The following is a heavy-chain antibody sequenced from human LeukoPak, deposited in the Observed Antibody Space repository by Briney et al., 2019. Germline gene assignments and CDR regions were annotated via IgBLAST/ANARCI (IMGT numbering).Heavy chain of an antibody. Sequence: ASVKVSCKASGYTFTSYYMHWVRQDPGQGLEWMGIVNPSGGSTSYAQKFQGRVTMTRDVSTSTVYMELSSLRSEDTAVYYCARGGGGSYLRSGIDYWGQGTLVTVSS. CDR2: VNPSGGST. D-gene: IGHD1-26*01. V-gene: IGHV1-46*01. CDR1: GYTFTSYY. CDR3: ARGGGGSYLRSGIDY. J-gene: IGHJ4*02.